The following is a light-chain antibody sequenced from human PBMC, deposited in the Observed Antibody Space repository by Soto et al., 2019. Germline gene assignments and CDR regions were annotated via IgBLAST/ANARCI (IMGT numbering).Light chain of an antibody. J-gene: IGKJ3*01. CDR3: QQRSDWPFT. V-gene: IGKV3-11*01. CDR1: HSISSY. CDR2: DAS. Sequence: EIVLPQSRTTLSLSQGPRSTLACRASHSISSYLAWYQQKTGQPPRLVIYDASNRATGIPARFSGSGYGTDFNLTISSLETEDFAVYYCQQRSDWPFTFGPGTKVDIK.